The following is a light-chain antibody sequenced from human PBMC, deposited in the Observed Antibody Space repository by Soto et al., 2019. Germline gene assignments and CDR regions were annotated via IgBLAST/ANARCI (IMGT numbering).Light chain of an antibody. J-gene: IGLJ1*01. CDR3: SSYTSSSTYV. CDR1: SSDVGNYNY. Sequence: QSVLTQPASVSGSPGQSITISCTGTSSDVGNYNYVSWYQQHPGKAPKLMIHDVSNRPSGVSNRFSGSKSGNTASLTISGLQAEDEADYCCSSYTSSSTYVFGTGTKVTVL. CDR2: DVS. V-gene: IGLV2-14*01.